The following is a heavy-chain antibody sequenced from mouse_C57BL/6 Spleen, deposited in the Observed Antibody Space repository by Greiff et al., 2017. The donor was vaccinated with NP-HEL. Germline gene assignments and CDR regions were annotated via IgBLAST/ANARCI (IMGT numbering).Heavy chain of an antibody. Sequence: VQLQQPGAELVRPGTSVKLSCKASGYTFTSYWMHWVKQRPGQGLEWIGVIDPSDSYTNYNQKFKGKATLTVDTSSSTAYMQLSSLTSEDSAVYYCARGYYGVDYWGQGTTLTVSS. CDR1: GYTFTSYW. J-gene: IGHJ2*01. V-gene: IGHV1-59*01. CDR3: ARGYYGVDY. CDR2: IDPSDSYT. D-gene: IGHD1-1*01.